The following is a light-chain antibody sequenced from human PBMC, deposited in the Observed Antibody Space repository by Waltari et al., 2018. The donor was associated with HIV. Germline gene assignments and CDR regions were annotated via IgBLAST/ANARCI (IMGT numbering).Light chain of an antibody. CDR1: QSVSSSY. V-gene: IGKV3-20*01. CDR3: QQYGSSPPFT. CDR2: GAS. Sequence: EIVFTQSPCTMSLSPGERATPPCRASQSVSSSYLAWYQQKPGQAPRLLIYGASSRATGIPDRFSGSGSGTDFTLTISRLEPEDFAVYYCQQYGSSPPFTFGQGTRLEIK. J-gene: IGKJ5*01.